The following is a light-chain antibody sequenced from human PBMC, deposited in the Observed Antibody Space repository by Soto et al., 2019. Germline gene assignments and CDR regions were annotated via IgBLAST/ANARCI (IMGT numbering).Light chain of an antibody. CDR3: QSYDSSLSGWV. J-gene: IGLJ3*02. CDR2: GNS. CDR1: SSNIGAGYD. V-gene: IGLV1-40*01. Sequence: QSVLTQPPSVSGAPGQRVTISCTGSSSNIGAGYDVHWYQQLPGTAPKLLISGNSNRPSGVPDRFSGSKSGTSASLAITGLQAEDEVDYYCQSYDSSLSGWVFGGGTNLTVL.